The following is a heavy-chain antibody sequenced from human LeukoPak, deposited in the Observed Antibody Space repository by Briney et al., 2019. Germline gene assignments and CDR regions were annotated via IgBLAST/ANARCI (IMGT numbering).Heavy chain of an antibody. CDR2: INPNSGGT. Sequence: GASVKVSCQASGYTFTGYYMHWVRQAPGQGLEWMGWINPNSGGTNYAQKFQGRVTMTRDTSISTAYMELSRLRSDDTAVYYCAKPGSAAAAGTVGYWGQGTLVTVSS. CDR3: AKPGSAAAAGTVGY. CDR1: GYTFTGYY. J-gene: IGHJ4*02. D-gene: IGHD6-13*01. V-gene: IGHV1-2*02.